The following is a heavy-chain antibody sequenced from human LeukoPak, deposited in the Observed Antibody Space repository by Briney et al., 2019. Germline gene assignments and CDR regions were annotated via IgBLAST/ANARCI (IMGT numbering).Heavy chain of an antibody. CDR1: GGTFGSYA. D-gene: IGHD6-6*01. CDR2: TIPTFGTA. CDR3: ARGAFDRLEYSSYRSFDY. Sequence: ASVKVSCKASGGTFGSYAISWVRQAPGQGLEWRGGTIPTFGTANYAQKFQGRVTITADESTSTAYMELSSLRSEDTAVYYCARGAFDRLEYSSYRSFDYWGQGTLVTVSS. V-gene: IGHV1-69*13. J-gene: IGHJ4*02.